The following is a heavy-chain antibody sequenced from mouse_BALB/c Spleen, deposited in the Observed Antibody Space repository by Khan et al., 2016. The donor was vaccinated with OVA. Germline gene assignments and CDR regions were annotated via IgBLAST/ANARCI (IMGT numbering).Heavy chain of an antibody. CDR1: GYSITSDYA. Sequence: EVQLQESGPGLVKPSQSLSLTCTVTGYSITSDYAWNWIRQFPGNILEWMGYITYSGSTNYNPALKSRITITRDTSKNQSFLQLNSVTTEDTASYYCARDGSRYNYAMDYWGQGTSVTVSS. J-gene: IGHJ4*01. CDR2: ITYSGST. D-gene: IGHD2-3*01. V-gene: IGHV3-2*02. CDR3: ARDGSRYNYAMDY.